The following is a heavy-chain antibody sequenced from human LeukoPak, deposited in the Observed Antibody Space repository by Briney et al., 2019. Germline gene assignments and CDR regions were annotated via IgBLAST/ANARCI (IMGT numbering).Heavy chain of an antibody. D-gene: IGHD1-26*01. Sequence: SETLSLTCTVSGGSISSYYWSWIRQPPGKGLEWIGYSYYSGSTNYNPSLKSRVTISVDTSKNQFSLKLSSVTAADTAVYYSARVNIVGATFLDAFDIWGQGTMVTVSS. CDR3: ARVNIVGATFLDAFDI. CDR2: SYYSGST. CDR1: GGSISSYY. V-gene: IGHV4-59*01. J-gene: IGHJ3*02.